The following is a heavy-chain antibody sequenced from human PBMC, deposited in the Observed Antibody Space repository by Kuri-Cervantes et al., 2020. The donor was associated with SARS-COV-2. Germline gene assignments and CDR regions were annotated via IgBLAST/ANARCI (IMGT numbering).Heavy chain of an antibody. CDR1: GYTFTGYY. CDR3: ARGLNRWVDYGMDV. V-gene: IGHV1-2*02. CDR2: INPNSGGT. J-gene: IGHJ6*02. D-gene: IGHD3-16*02. Sequence: SVNVSCKASGYTFTGYYMHWVRQAPGQGLEWMGWINPNSGGTNYAQKFQGRVTITADESTSTAYMELSSLRSEDTAVYDCARGLNRWVDYGMDVWGQGTTVTVSS.